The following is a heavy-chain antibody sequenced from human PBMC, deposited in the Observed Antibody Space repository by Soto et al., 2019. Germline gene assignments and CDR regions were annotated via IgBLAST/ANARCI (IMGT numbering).Heavy chain of an antibody. D-gene: IGHD6-6*01. Sequence: ASVKVSCKASGYTFTRYGISWVRQAPGQGVEWMGWISAYNGNTNYAQKLQGRVTMTTHTSTSTAYIELRSLSSDDTAVYYCARERERASIAARPDGAEDYWGQGTLVTLSS. CDR3: ARERERASIAARPDGAEDY. CDR2: ISAYNGNT. CDR1: GYTFTRYG. V-gene: IGHV1-18*04. J-gene: IGHJ4*02.